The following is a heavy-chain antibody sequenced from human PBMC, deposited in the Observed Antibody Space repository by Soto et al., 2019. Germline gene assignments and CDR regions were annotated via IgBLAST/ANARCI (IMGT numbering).Heavy chain of an antibody. CDR1: ESTLATYS. CDR2: VNGGGAIT. J-gene: IGHJ6*02. Sequence: EVQLLESGGGLVQPGGSLRLPLAPPESTLATYSFLWFRQAPGKGLEWVSGVNGGGAITYYAESVKGRFTISRDNSKNTLYLQMNSLRAEDTAVFYCARGHFGVTMDVWGQGTTVTVSS. D-gene: IGHD3-3*01. CDR3: ARGHFGVTMDV. V-gene: IGHV3-23*01.